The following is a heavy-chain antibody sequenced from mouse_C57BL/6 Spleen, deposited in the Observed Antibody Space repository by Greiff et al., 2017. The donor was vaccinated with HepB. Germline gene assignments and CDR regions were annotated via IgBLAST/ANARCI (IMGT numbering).Heavy chain of an antibody. D-gene: IGHD2-2*01. CDR1: GYTFTSYW. CDR3: ARGPSTMGTQAWFAY. J-gene: IGHJ3*01. V-gene: IGHV1-64*01. Sequence: VQLQQPGAELVKPGASVKLSCKASGYTFTSYWMHWVKQRPGQGLEWIGMIHPNSGSTNYNEKFKSKATLTVDKSSSTAYMQLSSLTAEDSAVYYWARGPSTMGTQAWFAYWGQGTLVTVSA. CDR2: IHPNSGST.